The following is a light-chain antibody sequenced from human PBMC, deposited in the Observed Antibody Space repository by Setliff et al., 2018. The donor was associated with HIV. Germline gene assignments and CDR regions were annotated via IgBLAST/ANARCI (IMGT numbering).Light chain of an antibody. CDR2: EVI. J-gene: IGLJ2*01. Sequence: QSALTQPASVSGSPGQSITISCTGASSDVGSYNLVSWYQQHPGKAPKLMIYEVIKRPSGVSNRLSGSKSGNTASLTISGLQAEDEADYYCCSYAGSRDVVFGGGTKVTVL. CDR1: SSDVGSYNL. V-gene: IGLV2-23*02. CDR3: CSYAGSRDVV.